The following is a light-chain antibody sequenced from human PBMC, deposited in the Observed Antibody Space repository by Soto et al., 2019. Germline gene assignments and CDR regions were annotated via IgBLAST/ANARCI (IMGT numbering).Light chain of an antibody. Sequence: QSALTQPPAVSGGPGQRVTISCAGSSSHIGATYDIHWYQQLPGAAPRLLIYGNSNRPSGVPDRFAGSKSGTSASLAIIGLRVEDEGIYYCQAFDNSLSASGVFGGGTKVTVL. V-gene: IGLV1-40*01. CDR2: GNS. J-gene: IGLJ3*02. CDR1: SSHIGATYD. CDR3: QAFDNSLSASGV.